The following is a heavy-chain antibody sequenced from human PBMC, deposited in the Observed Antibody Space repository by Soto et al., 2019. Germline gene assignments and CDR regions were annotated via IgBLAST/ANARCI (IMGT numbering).Heavy chain of an antibody. J-gene: IGHJ5*02. CDR3: GRGQATFDP. V-gene: IGHV1-3*04. CDR2: INTANGDT. Sequence: QIQLVQSGAEMKKPGASVKVSCKASGYTFTNYAMHWVRQAPGQRLEWMGRINTANGDTIYSQNFQGRVTITRDTSASTVYLELSSLRFEDTAEYYCGRGQATFDPWGQGTLVTVSS. CDR1: GYTFTNYA.